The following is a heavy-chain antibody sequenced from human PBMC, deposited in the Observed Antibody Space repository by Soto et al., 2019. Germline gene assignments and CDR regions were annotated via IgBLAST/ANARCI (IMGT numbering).Heavy chain of an antibody. CDR3: ARGLRRGAASYYMDV. V-gene: IGHV1-18*01. J-gene: IGHJ6*03. CDR1: GYTFTSYG. Sequence: ASVKVSCKASGYTFTSYGISWVRQAPGQGLEWMGWISAYSGNTSYAQKLQGRVTMTRNTSTSTAYMELSSLRSEDTAVYYCARGLRRGAASYYMDVWGKGTTVTVSS. D-gene: IGHD6-13*01. CDR2: ISAYSGNT.